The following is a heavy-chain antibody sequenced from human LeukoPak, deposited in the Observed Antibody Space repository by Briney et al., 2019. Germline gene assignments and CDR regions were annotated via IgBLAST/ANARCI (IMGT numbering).Heavy chain of an antibody. CDR1: GYTFTDYY. CDR2: INPNSGGT. J-gene: IGHJ4*02. D-gene: IGHD1-26*01. CDR3: AKNVGSSPSV. V-gene: IGHV1-2*02. Sequence: ASVKVSCKASGYTFTDYYIHWVRQAPGQGLEWMGWINPNSGGTNYAQKFRGRVTMTRDTSITTAYVELSRLRSDDTAVYYCAKNVGSSPSVWGQGTLVTASS.